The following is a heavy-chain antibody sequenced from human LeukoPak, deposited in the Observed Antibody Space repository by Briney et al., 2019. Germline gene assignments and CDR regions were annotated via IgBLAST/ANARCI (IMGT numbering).Heavy chain of an antibody. CDR3: ARVKSRAVAGVDY. Sequence: GGSLSLSWAASGFTFSSYSMHWVRQAPGKGLGWVASISSSSSYIYYADTVKGRFTISRDNAKNSLYLQMNSLRAEDTAVYYCARVKSRAVAGVDYWGQGTLVTVSS. J-gene: IGHJ4*02. D-gene: IGHD6-19*01. CDR1: GFTFSSYS. CDR2: ISSSSSYI. V-gene: IGHV3-21*01.